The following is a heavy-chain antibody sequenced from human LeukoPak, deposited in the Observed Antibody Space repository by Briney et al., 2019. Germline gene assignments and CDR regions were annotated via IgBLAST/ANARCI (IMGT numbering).Heavy chain of an antibody. J-gene: IGHJ5*02. Sequence: ASVKVSCKASGYTFTSYYMHWVRQAPGQGLEWMGWINPNSGATNYAQKFQGRVTMTRDTSISTAYMELSRLRSDDTAVYYCARGTMVRGVIDWFDPWGQGTLVTVSS. V-gene: IGHV1-2*02. CDR3: ARGTMVRGVIDWFDP. CDR2: INPNSGAT. CDR1: GYTFTSYY. D-gene: IGHD3-10*01.